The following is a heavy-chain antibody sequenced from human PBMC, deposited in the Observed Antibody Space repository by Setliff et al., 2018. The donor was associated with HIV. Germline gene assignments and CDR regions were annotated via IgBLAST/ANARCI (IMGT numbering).Heavy chain of an antibody. CDR2: IYHSGST. V-gene: IGHV4-38-2*01. CDR1: GYSFSNGYY. D-gene: IGHD6-13*01. J-gene: IGHJ4*02. Sequence: PSETLSLTCAVFGYSFSNGYYWGWIRQPPGKGPEWIGSIYHSGSTYYNPSLKSRVSISVDTSKNQFSLELRSVTAADTAVYYCAGRIATAAYYFDYWGRRTLVTVSS. CDR3: AGRIATAAYYFDY.